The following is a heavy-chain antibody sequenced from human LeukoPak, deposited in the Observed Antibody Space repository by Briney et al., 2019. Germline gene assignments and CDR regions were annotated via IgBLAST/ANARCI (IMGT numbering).Heavy chain of an antibody. J-gene: IGHJ4*02. D-gene: IGHD3-22*01. Sequence: PSETLSLTCTVSGGSISSGGYYWSWIRQHPGKGLEWIGYIYYSGSTYYNPSLKSRVTISVDTSKNQFSLKLSSVTAADTAVYYCAREVSAGWRSSGSPSSSGKFDYWGQGTLVTVSS. CDR2: IYYSGST. CDR1: GGSISSGGYY. CDR3: AREVSAGWRSSGSPSSSGKFDY. V-gene: IGHV4-31*03.